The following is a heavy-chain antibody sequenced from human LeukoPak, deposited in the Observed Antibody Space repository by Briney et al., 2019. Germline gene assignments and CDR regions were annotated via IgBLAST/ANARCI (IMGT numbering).Heavy chain of an antibody. CDR3: ANTGYSYGYLFDY. CDR2: ISGSGGST. Sequence: GGSLRLSCAASGFTFSRYNMNWVRQAPGKGLEWVSAISGSGGSTYYADSVKGRFTISRDNSKNTLYLQMNNLRAEDTAVYYCANTGYSYGYLFDYWGQGTLVTVSS. CDR1: GFTFSRYN. D-gene: IGHD5-18*01. V-gene: IGHV3-23*01. J-gene: IGHJ4*02.